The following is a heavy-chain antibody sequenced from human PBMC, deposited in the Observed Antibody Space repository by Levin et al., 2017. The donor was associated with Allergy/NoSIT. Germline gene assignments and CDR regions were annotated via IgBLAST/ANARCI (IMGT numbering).Heavy chain of an antibody. CDR3: ARWDHNWNKRMDAFDI. J-gene: IGHJ3*02. Sequence: ASVKVSCKASGYTFTGYYMHWVRQAPGQGLEWMGRINPNSGGTNYAQKFQGRVTMTRDTSISTAYMELSRLRSDDTAVYYCARWDHNWNKRMDAFDIWGQGTMVTVSS. CDR2: INPNSGGT. D-gene: IGHD1/OR15-1a*01. CDR1: GYTFTGYY. V-gene: IGHV1-2*06.